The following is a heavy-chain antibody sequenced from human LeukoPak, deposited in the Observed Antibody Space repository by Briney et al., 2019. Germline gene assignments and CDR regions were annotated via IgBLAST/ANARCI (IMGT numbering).Heavy chain of an antibody. V-gene: IGHV4-59*08. Sequence: SETLSLTCTVSGGSISNYYWSWIRQPPGKGQELIGYIYYSGSTNYNPSLKSRVTISVDTSKNQFSLKLNFVTAADTAVYYCARRAYGSGSFNRYYFDYWGQGTLVAVSS. CDR2: IYYSGST. D-gene: IGHD3-10*01. J-gene: IGHJ4*02. CDR3: ARRAYGSGSFNRYYFDY. CDR1: GGSISNYY.